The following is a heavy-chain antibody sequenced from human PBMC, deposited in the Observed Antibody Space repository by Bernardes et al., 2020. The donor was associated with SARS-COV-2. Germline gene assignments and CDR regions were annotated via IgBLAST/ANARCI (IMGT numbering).Heavy chain of an antibody. V-gene: IGHV3-11*01. D-gene: IGHD2-15*01. J-gene: IGHJ6*02. CDR3: VRDCCSGGLENGYYYYGMDV. Sequence: GGSLRLSRAAAGFIFSDYPMTWIRQAPGKGLEWVSYISRSANTINYAESVKGRFTISRDNAKNSLFLQMNSLRVEDTAVYYCVRDCCSGGLENGYYYYGMDVWGQGTTVTVAS. CDR1: GFIFSDYP. CDR2: ISRSANTI.